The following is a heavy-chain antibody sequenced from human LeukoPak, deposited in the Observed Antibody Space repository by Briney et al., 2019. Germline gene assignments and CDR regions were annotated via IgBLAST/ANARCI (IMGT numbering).Heavy chain of an antibody. CDR1: GFTFSSYG. CDR2: ISGSGGST. D-gene: IGHD6-6*01. CDR3: AKDPGYSSSWWGFDP. V-gene: IGHV3-23*01. J-gene: IGHJ5*02. Sequence: GGSLRLSCAASGFTFSSYGMHWVRQAPGKGLEWVSAISGSGGSTYYADSVKGRFTISRDNSKNTLYLQMNSLRAEDTAVYYCAKDPGYSSSWWGFDPWGQGTLVTVSS.